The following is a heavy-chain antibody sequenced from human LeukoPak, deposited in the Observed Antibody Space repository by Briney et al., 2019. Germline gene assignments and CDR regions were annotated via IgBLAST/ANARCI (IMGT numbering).Heavy chain of an antibody. Sequence: GESLKISCKGSGYSFTSYWIGWVRQMPGRGLEWTGVIYPGDSDTRYSPSFQGQVTISADKSISTAYLQWSSLKASDTAMYYCARRGWSSGPWAFDIWGQGTMVTVSS. J-gene: IGHJ3*02. CDR3: ARRGWSSGPWAFDI. CDR2: IYPGDSDT. D-gene: IGHD3-22*01. V-gene: IGHV5-51*01. CDR1: GYSFTSYW.